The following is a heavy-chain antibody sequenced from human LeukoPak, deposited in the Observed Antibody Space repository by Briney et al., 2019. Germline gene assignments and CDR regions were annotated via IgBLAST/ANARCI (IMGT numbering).Heavy chain of an antibody. CDR1: GGSISSYY. D-gene: IGHD1-1*01. V-gene: IGHV4-59*08. J-gene: IGHJ5*02. CDR3: AGPLA. Sequence: SETLSLACTVSGGSISSYYWSWIRQPPGKGLEWIGYIYYSGSTNHNPSLKSRVTISVDTSKNQFSLKLSSVTAADTAVYYCAGPLAWGQGTLVTVSS. CDR2: IYYSGST.